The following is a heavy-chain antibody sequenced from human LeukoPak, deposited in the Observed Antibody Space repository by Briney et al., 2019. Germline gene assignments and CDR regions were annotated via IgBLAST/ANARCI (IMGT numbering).Heavy chain of an antibody. D-gene: IGHD6-19*01. CDR2: ISDSGANT. CDR3: AKSMTLQWRGFFDL. CDR1: GFTVSSNA. Sequence: GGSLRLSCAASGFTVSSNAMSWVRQAPGKGLEWVSTISDSGANTYYADSVRGRFTISRDNSKNTLYLQKNSLRADDTAIYYCAKSMTLQWRGFFDLWGRGTHVTVSS. J-gene: IGHJ2*01. V-gene: IGHV3-23*01.